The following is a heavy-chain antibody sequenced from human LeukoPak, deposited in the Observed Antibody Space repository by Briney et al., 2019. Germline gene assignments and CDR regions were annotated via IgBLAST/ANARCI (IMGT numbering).Heavy chain of an antibody. CDR2: ISSSGSTI. J-gene: IGHJ4*02. Sequence: GGSLRLSCAASGFTFSSYEMNWVRQAPGKGLEWVSYISSSGSTIYYADSVKGRFTISRDNAKNSLYLQMNSLRAEDTADYYCARRHDSSGTFDYWGQGTLVTVSS. CDR1: GFTFSSYE. D-gene: IGHD3-22*01. V-gene: IGHV3-48*03. CDR3: ARRHDSSGTFDY.